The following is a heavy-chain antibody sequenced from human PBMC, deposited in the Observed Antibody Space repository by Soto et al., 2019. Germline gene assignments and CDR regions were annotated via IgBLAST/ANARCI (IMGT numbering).Heavy chain of an antibody. J-gene: IGHJ4*02. CDR2: ISSSSSYI. D-gene: IGHD6-19*01. V-gene: IGHV3-21*01. CDR3: ARGYPIAVAGDDYFDY. CDR1: GSTFSSYS. Sequence: EVQLVESGGGLVKPGGSLRLSCAASGSTFSSYSMNWVRQAPGKGLEWVSSISSSSSYIYYADSVKGRFTISRDNAKNSLYLQMNSLRAEDTAVYYCARGYPIAVAGDDYFDYWGQGTLVTVSS.